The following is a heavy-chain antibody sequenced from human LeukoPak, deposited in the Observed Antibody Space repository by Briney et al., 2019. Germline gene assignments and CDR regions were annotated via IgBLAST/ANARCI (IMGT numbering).Heavy chain of an antibody. CDR1: GGTFSSYA. Sequence: SVKVSCKASGGTFSSYAISRVRQAPGQGLEWMGRIIPIFGIANYAQKFQGRVTITADKSTSTAYMELSSLRSEDTAVYYCARIPQYYYDSSGYGPAQHWGQGTLVTVSS. D-gene: IGHD3-22*01. CDR2: IIPIFGIA. J-gene: IGHJ1*01. V-gene: IGHV1-69*04. CDR3: ARIPQYYYDSSGYGPAQH.